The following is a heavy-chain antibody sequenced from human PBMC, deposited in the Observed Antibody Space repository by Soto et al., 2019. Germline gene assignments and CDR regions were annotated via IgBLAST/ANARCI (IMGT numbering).Heavy chain of an antibody. CDR2: IYHSGST. D-gene: IGHD6-6*01. J-gene: IGHJ6*02. CDR3: ARAGIAARVYYYYGMDV. Sequence: SETLSLTCAVSGGSISSSNWWSWVRQPPGKGLEWIGEIYHSGSTNYNPSLKSRVTISVDKSKNQFSLKLSSVTAADTAVYYCARAGIAARVYYYYGMDVWGQGTTVT. V-gene: IGHV4-4*02. CDR1: GGSISSSNW.